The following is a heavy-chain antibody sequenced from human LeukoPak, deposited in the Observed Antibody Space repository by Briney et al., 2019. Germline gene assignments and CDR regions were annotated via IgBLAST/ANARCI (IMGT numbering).Heavy chain of an antibody. CDR1: GGSISSYY. CDR2: IYYSGST. J-gene: IGHJ6*02. D-gene: IGHD6-13*01. V-gene: IGHV4-59*12. Sequence: PSETLSLTCTVSGGSISSYYWSWIRQPPGKGLEWIGYIYYSGSTNYNPSLKSRVTISVDTSKNQFSLRLSSVTAADTAVYYCARDPRYSSSWYTREYYYFGIDVWGQGTTVTVSS. CDR3: ARDPRYSSSWYTREYYYFGIDV.